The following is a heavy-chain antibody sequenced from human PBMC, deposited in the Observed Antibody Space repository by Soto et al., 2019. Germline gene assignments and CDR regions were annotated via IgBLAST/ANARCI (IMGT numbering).Heavy chain of an antibody. Sequence: ASLKVSCKASGYTFTSYGISWVRQAPGQGLEWMGWISAYNGNTNYAQKLQGRVTMTTDTSTSTAYMELRSLRSDDTAVYYCAIDRSSGELGYWGQGTLVTVSS. D-gene: IGHD1-7*01. V-gene: IGHV1-18*01. CDR3: AIDRSSGELGY. CDR1: GYTFTSYG. J-gene: IGHJ4*02. CDR2: ISAYNGNT.